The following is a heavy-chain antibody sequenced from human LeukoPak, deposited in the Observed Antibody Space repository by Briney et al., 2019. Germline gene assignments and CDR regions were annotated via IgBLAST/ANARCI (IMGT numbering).Heavy chain of an antibody. V-gene: IGHV3-23*01. D-gene: IGHD2-8*01. CDR1: GFTFDDYA. Sequence: GGSLRLSCAASGFTFDDYAMHWVRQAPGKGLEWVSGISGSGGRTYYADSVKGRVTISRDNSKNTLYLQMNSLRAEDTAVYYCAKGSLSLMGVFDYWGQGTPVTVSS. CDR3: AKGSLSLMGVFDY. J-gene: IGHJ4*02. CDR2: ISGSGGRT.